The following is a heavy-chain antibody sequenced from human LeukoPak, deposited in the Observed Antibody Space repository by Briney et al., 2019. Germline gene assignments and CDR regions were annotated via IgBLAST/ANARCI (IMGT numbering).Heavy chain of an antibody. CDR3: ARDHGSGWYNWFDP. V-gene: IGHV4-39*07. CDR2: IYYSGST. D-gene: IGHD6-19*01. Sequence: PSETLSLTCTVSGGSISSSSYYRGWIRQPPGKGLEWIGSIYYSGSTYYNPSLKSRVTISVDTSKNQFSLKLSSVTAADTAVYYCARDHGSGWYNWFDPWGQGTLVTVSS. J-gene: IGHJ5*02. CDR1: GGSISSSSYY.